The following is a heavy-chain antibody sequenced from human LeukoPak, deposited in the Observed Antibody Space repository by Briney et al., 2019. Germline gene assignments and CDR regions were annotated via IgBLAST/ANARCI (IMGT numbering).Heavy chain of an antibody. J-gene: IGHJ5*02. V-gene: IGHV4-38-2*01. CDR1: GHSFSSDSF. Sequence: PSETLSLTCGVSGHSFSSDSFWGWIRQPPGQGLEWIGSIHERGSTFYNPSLKSRVTISIDTSKNQFSLNVNSVTAADTAVYYCARASRPSNSWFDPWGQGTVDTVPS. D-gene: IGHD6-6*01. CDR3: ARASRPSNSWFDP. CDR2: IHERGST.